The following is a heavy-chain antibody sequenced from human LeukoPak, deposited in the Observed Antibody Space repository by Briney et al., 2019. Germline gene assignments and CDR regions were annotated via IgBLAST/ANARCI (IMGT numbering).Heavy chain of an antibody. V-gene: IGHV3-23*01. CDR2: ISGGGGDT. Sequence: GGSLRLSCAASGLSFSSFAMSWVRQAPGKGLEWVSDISGGGGDTYYADPVKGRFTVSRDNSKNTLYLQMSSLRAEDTAVYYCAKGQETAHSSRFDPWGQGTLVTVSS. J-gene: IGHJ5*02. CDR3: AKGQETAHSSRFDP. CDR1: GLSFSSFA.